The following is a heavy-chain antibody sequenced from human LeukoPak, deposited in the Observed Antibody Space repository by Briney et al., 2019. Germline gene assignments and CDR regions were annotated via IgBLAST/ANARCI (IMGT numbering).Heavy chain of an antibody. V-gene: IGHV4-38-2*02. CDR3: ARDHGSSWSTNAFDI. D-gene: IGHD6-13*01. Sequence: PSETLSLTCTVSGYSISSGYYWGWIRQPPGKGLEWIGSIYHSGSTYYNPSLKSRVTISVDTSKNQFSLKLSSVTAADTAVYYCARDHGSSWSTNAFDIWGQGTMVTVSS. CDR1: GYSISSGYY. CDR2: IYHSGST. J-gene: IGHJ3*02.